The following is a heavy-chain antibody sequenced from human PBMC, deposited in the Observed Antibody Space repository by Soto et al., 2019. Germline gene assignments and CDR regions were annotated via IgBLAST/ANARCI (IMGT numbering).Heavy chain of an antibody. CDR1: GFTFSNYA. V-gene: IGHV3-23*01. Sequence: EVQLLESGGGLVQPGGSLRLSCAASGFTFSNYAMSWVRHAPGKGLEWVSSISGSGGSTYYADSVKGRFTGSRDNSKNTVYLQMNSLRIEDTAVYYCAEKATRRAIHLDYGGQGTLVTVSS. CDR2: ISGSGGST. CDR3: AEKATRRAIHLDY. J-gene: IGHJ4*02.